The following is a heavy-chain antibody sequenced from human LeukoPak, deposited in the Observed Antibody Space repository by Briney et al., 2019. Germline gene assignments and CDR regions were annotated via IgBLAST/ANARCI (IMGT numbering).Heavy chain of an antibody. V-gene: IGHV2-5*01. CDR1: GFSLSTTGVA. J-gene: IGHJ4*02. CDR3: AHRIFNFWACYFDY. Sequence: SGPTLVKPTQTLTLTCTFSGFSLSTTGVAVGWIRQPPGEALEWLALIDWNDDKLYSPSLQSRLTITKDTSKNQVVLTMTNVDPVDTATYYCAHRIFNFWACYFDYWGQGALVTVSS. D-gene: IGHD3-3*01. CDR2: IDWNDDK.